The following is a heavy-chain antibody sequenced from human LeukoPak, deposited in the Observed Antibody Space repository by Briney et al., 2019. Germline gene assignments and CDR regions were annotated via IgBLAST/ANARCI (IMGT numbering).Heavy chain of an antibody. V-gene: IGHV3-64*01. D-gene: IGHD5-12*01. CDR2: ISSNGGST. J-gene: IGHJ4*02. Sequence: GGPLRLSCAASGFTFSSYAMHWVRQAPGKGLEYVSAISSNGGSTYYANSVKGRFTISRDNSKNTLYLQMGSLRAEDMAVYYCARGRRGYSGYDYFDYWGQGTLATVSS. CDR3: ARGRRGYSGYDYFDY. CDR1: GFTFSSYA.